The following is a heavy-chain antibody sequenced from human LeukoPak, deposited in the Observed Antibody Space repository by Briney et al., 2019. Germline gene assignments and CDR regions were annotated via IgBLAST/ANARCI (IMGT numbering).Heavy chain of an antibody. V-gene: IGHV4-30-2*01. CDR2: IYHSGST. J-gene: IGHJ5*02. Sequence: SETLSLTCAVSGGSISSGGYSWSWIRQPPGKGLEWIGYIYHSGSTYYNPSLKSRVTISVDRSKNQFSLKLSSVTAADTAVYYCVRAASFCSSTTCLDPWGQGTLVTVSS. CDR1: GGSISSGGYS. D-gene: IGHD2-2*01. CDR3: VRAASFCSSTTCLDP.